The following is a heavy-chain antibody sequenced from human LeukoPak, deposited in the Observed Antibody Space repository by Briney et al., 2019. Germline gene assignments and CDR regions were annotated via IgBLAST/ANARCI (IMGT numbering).Heavy chain of an antibody. D-gene: IGHD3-3*01. J-gene: IGHJ3*02. Sequence: ASVKVSCKASGYTFTSYGISWVRQAPGQGLEWMGWISAYNGNTNYAQKFQGRVTITTDESTSTAYMELSSLRSEDTAVYYCARQIFGVASDAFDIWGQGTMVTVSS. V-gene: IGHV1-18*01. CDR3: ARQIFGVASDAFDI. CDR2: ISAYNGNT. CDR1: GYTFTSYG.